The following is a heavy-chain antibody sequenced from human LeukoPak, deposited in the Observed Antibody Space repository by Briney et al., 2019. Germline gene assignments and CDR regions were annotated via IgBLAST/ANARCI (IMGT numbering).Heavy chain of an antibody. CDR2: IRYDGSNK. V-gene: IGHV3-30*02. CDR1: GFTFSSYG. CDR3: AKAGTGSSWYRPDY. Sequence: GGALRLSCAASGFTFSSYGMHWVRQAPGKGLESVAFIRYDGSNKYYADSVKGRFTISRDNSKNTLYLQMNSLRAEDTAVYYCAKAGTGSSWYRPDYWGQGTLVTVSS. D-gene: IGHD6-13*01. J-gene: IGHJ4*02.